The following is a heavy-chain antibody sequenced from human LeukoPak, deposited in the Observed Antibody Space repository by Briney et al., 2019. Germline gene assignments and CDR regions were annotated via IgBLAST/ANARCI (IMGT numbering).Heavy chain of an antibody. V-gene: IGHV5-51*01. CDR3: ARVLKYYYDSSGYPAGDAFDI. Sequence: GESLKISCKGSGYSFTSYWIVWVRQMPGKGLEWMGIIYPGDSDTRYSPSFQGQVTISDDKSISTAYLQWSSLKASDTAMYYCARVLKYYYDSSGYPAGDAFDIWGQGTMVTVSS. J-gene: IGHJ3*02. D-gene: IGHD3-22*01. CDR2: IYPGDSDT. CDR1: GYSFTSYW.